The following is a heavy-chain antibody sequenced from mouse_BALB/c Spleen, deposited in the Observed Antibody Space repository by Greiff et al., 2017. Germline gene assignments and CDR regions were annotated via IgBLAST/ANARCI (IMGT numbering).Heavy chain of an antibody. CDR3: ANYLDY. CDR1: GYTFTSYW. J-gene: IGHJ4*01. V-gene: IGHV1S132*01. CDR2: IFPGTGTT. D-gene: IGHD1-1*01. Sequence: QVHVKQSGAELVKPGASVKLSCKTSGYTFTSYWIQWVKQRPGQGLGWIGEIFPGTGTTYYNEKFKGKATLTIDTSSSTAYMQLSSLTSEDSAVYFCANYLDYWGQGTSVTVSS.